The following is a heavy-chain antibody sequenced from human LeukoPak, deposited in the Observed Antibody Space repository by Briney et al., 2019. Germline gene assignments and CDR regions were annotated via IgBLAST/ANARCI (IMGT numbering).Heavy chain of an antibody. Sequence: GGSLRLSCAASGFSFSGYGMHWVRQAPGKGLEWVAFIHYNGARSYYADSVKGRFTISRDNAKNSLYLQMNSLRAEDTAVYYCARDRQQLVGKYYYYGMDVWGQGTTVTVSS. CDR1: GFSFSGYG. V-gene: IGHV3-30*02. D-gene: IGHD6-13*01. CDR2: IHYNGARS. CDR3: ARDRQQLVGKYYYYGMDV. J-gene: IGHJ6*02.